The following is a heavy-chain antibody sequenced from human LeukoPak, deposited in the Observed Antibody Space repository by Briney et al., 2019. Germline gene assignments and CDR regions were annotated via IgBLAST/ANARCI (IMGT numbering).Heavy chain of an antibody. CDR2: ISGSGGST. V-gene: IGHV3-23*01. CDR3: AKELHDSSGYTRNFDY. J-gene: IGHJ4*02. CDR1: GFTFSTHS. Sequence: GGSLRLSCAASGFTFSTHSMNWVRQAPGKGLEWVSAISGSGGSTYYADSVKGRFTISRDNSKNTLYLQMNSLRAEDTAVYYCAKELHDSSGYTRNFDYWGQGTLVTVSS. D-gene: IGHD3-22*01.